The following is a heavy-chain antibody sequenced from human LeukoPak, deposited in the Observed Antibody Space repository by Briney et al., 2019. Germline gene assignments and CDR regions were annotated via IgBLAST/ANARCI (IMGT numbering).Heavy chain of an antibody. Sequence: SETLSLTCTVSGGSISSYYWSWIRQPPGKGLEWIGYIYYSGSTNYNPSLKSRVTISVDTSKNQFSLKLSSVTAADTAVYYCARQTYGPWYFDLWGRGTLVTVSS. CDR3: ARQTYGPWYFDL. D-gene: IGHD3-10*01. V-gene: IGHV4-59*08. CDR2: IYYSGST. CDR1: GGSISSYY. J-gene: IGHJ2*01.